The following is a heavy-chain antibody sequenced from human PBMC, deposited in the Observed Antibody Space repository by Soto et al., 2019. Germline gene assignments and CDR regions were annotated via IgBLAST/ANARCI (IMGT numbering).Heavy chain of an antibody. V-gene: IGHV4-4*02. CDR1: GGSISSSNW. CDR3: ARDAAVPGESDRFDY. Sequence: QVQLQESGPGLVKPSGTLSLTCAVSGGSISSSNWWSWVRQPPGKGLEWIGEIDHSGSTNYNPSLKSRVTISVDTSKNQLSLKLTSVTAADTAIYYCARDAAVPGESDRFDYWGQGTLVTVSS. CDR2: IDHSGST. J-gene: IGHJ4*02. D-gene: IGHD6-19*01.